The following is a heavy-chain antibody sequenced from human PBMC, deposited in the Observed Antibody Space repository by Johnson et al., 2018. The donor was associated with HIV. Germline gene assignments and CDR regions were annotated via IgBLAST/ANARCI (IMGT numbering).Heavy chain of an antibody. CDR1: GFTFSRFG. Sequence: QEKLVESGGGVVQPGRSLRLSCAASGFTFSRFGMHWVRQAPGKGLEWVAVISYDGSNQYYLDSVKGRFTISRDNSKSMVYLQMISLRAEDTAVYYCAKLHCAGGVCDYDILYDAFDVWGQGTVVTVSS. CDR2: ISYDGSNQ. J-gene: IGHJ3*01. CDR3: AKLHCAGGVCDYDILYDAFDV. D-gene: IGHD2-8*02. V-gene: IGHV3-30*18.